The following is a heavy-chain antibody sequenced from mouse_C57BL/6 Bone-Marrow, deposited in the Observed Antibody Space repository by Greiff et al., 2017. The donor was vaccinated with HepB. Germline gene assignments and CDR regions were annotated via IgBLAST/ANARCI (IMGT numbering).Heavy chain of an antibody. CDR2: INPYNGGT. CDR3: ARSITTVVATSDY. Sequence: EVQLQQSGPVLVKPGASVKMSCKASGYTFTDYYMNWVKQSHGKSLEWIGVINPYNGGTSYNQKFKGKATLTVDKSSSTAYMELNSLTSEDSAVYYCARSITTVVATSDYWGQGTTLTVSS. V-gene: IGHV1-19*01. CDR1: GYTFTDYY. D-gene: IGHD1-1*01. J-gene: IGHJ2*01.